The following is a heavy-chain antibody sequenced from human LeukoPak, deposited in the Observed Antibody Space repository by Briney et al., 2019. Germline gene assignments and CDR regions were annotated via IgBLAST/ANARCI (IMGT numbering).Heavy chain of an antibody. Sequence: ASVKVSCKXSGYTFTSDGISWVRQAPGQGLEWMGWISAYNGNTNYAQKLQGRVTMTTDTSTSTAYMELRSLRSDDTAVYYCGRAADSGSYYNSGFDYWGQGTLVTVSS. J-gene: IGHJ4*02. CDR3: GRAADSGSYYNSGFDY. D-gene: IGHD3-10*01. CDR1: GYTFTSDG. V-gene: IGHV1-18*01. CDR2: ISAYNGNT.